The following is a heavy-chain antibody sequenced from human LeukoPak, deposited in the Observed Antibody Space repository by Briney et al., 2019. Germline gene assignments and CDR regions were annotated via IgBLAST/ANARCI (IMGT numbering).Heavy chain of an antibody. V-gene: IGHV4-61*01. J-gene: IGHJ4*02. CDR1: GGSVSSGSYY. Sequence: SETLSLTCTVSGGSVSSGSYYWSWIRQPPGKGLEWIGYIYYSGSTNYNPSLKSRVTISVDTSKNQFSLRLSSVTVADTAVYYCARGTSGYSYGYDWGQGTLVTVSS. CDR3: ARGTSGYSYGYD. CDR2: IYYSGST. D-gene: IGHD5-18*01.